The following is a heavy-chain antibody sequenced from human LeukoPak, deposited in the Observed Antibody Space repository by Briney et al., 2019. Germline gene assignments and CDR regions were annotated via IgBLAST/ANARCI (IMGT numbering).Heavy chain of an antibody. Sequence: GGSLRLSCAASGFTFNSYAMSWVRQAPGKGLEWVSAISGSGSSTYYTDSVKGRFTISRDNSKNTLYLQMNSLRAEDTAVYYCAKLRLFVSSGWLTDFDYWGQGTLVTVSS. CDR3: AKLRLFVSSGWLTDFDY. V-gene: IGHV3-23*01. J-gene: IGHJ4*02. CDR2: ISGSGSST. CDR1: GFTFNSYA. D-gene: IGHD6-19*01.